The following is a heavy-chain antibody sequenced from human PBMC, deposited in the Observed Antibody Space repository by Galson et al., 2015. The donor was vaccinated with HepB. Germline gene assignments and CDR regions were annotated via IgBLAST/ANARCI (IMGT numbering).Heavy chain of an antibody. D-gene: IGHD5-18*01. Sequence: SLRLSCAASRFTFSNYAMSWVRQAPGKGLEWVSAISGGGASRDYADSVKGRFTISRDNSKNTLHLQMNSLRAEDTAVYYCAKDVLSGTALVIAFDIWGQGTMVSVSS. CDR3: AKDVLSGTALVIAFDI. CDR2: ISGGGASR. V-gene: IGHV3-23*01. CDR1: RFTFSNYA. J-gene: IGHJ3*02.